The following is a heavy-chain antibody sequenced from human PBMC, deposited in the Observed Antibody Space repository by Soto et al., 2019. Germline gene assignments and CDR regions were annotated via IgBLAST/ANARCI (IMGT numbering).Heavy chain of an antibody. Sequence: QVQLVQSGAEVKKPVASVKVSCKASGYTFTSYGISWVRQATGQGLEWMGWISEYNGNTNYAQKLKGRGTMTTDTTTSTAYMELRSMRSADTAGYYCERESAVAALDPWGQGTLGTVSS. V-gene: IGHV1-18*01. J-gene: IGHJ5*02. CDR2: ISEYNGNT. D-gene: IGHD6-19*01. CDR1: GYTFTSYG. CDR3: ERESAVAALDP.